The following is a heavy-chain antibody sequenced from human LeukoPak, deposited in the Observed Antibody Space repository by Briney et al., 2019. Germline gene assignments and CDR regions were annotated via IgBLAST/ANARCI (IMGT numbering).Heavy chain of an antibody. V-gene: IGHV4-61*02. CDR1: GGSISSGSYY. CDR3: ARLWELAYLPKSSWFDP. CDR2: IYTSGST. J-gene: IGHJ5*02. Sequence: PSETLSLTCTVSGGSISSGSYYWSWIRQPAGKGLEWIGRIYTSGSTNYNPSLKSRVTISVDTSKNQFSLKLSSVTAADTAVYYCARLWELAYLPKSSWFDPWGQGTLVTVSS. D-gene: IGHD1-26*01.